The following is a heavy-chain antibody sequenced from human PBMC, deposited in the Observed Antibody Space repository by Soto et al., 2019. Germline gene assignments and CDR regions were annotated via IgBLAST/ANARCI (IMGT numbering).Heavy chain of an antibody. Sequence: QVQLVQSGAAVKKPGASFKVSCKTSGYTFTSFGVIWVRQAPGQGLEWMGWISGYNGKTKYAQRLQGRVTMTADTSTSTAYLELRGLRSDDTAVYFCARDKMIDDFGLGTYDYWGQGTTVTVSS. V-gene: IGHV1-18*04. CDR2: ISGYNGKT. CDR3: ARDKMIDDFGLGTYDY. J-gene: IGHJ4*02. D-gene: IGHD3-10*01. CDR1: GYTFTSFG.